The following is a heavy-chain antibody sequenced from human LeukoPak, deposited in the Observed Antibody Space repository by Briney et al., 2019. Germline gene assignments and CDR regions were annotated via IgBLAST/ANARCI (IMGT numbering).Heavy chain of an antibody. CDR1: GFTFSNYA. CDR2: VTNSGTGT. Sequence: GGSLRLSCAASGFTFSNYAMGWVRQAPGKGLDWVSGVTNSGTGTYSADSVKGRFTISRDNSKNTLYLQMNSLRADDTAVYYCAKARRFGLQGGSYYFGYWGQGTLVTVSS. V-gene: IGHV3-23*01. CDR3: AKARRFGLQGGSYYFGY. J-gene: IGHJ4*02. D-gene: IGHD3-10*01.